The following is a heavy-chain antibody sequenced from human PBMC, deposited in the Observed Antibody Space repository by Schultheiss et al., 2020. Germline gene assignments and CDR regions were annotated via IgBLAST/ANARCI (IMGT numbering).Heavy chain of an antibody. CDR1: GYTFTGYY. V-gene: IGHV1-18*04. Sequence: ASVKVSCKASGYTFTGYYMHWVRQAPGQGLEWMGWISAYNGNTNYAQKLQGRVTMTTDTSTSTAYMELRSLRSDDTAVYYCASGGLTVVTAIGDDAFDIWGQGTMVTVAS. J-gene: IGHJ3*02. CDR3: ASGGLTVVTAIGDDAFDI. CDR2: ISAYNGNT. D-gene: IGHD2-21*02.